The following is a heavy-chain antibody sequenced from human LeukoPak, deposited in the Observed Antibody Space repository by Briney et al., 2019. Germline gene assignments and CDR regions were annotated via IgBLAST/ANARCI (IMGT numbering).Heavy chain of an antibody. Sequence: SETLSLTCTVSGGSISSSSYYWGWIRQPPGKGLEWIGSIYYSGSTYYNPSLKSRVTISVDTSKNQFSLKLSSVTAADTAVYYCARLTVVRGNGDDYWGQGTLVTVSS. J-gene: IGHJ4*02. CDR2: IYYSGST. CDR3: ARLTVVRGNGDDY. D-gene: IGHD3-10*01. CDR1: GGSISSSSYY. V-gene: IGHV4-39*01.